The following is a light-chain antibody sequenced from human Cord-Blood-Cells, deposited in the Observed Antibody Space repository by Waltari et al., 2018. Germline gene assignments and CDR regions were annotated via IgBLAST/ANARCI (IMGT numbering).Light chain of an antibody. Sequence: DIQMTQSPSSLSASVGDRVTIPCRASQSISSYLNWYQQKPGKAPKLLIYAASSLQSWVPSRFSGSGSGTDFTLTISSLQPEDFATYYCQQSYRTPRPSYTFGHGTKLEIK. CDR1: QSISSY. CDR2: AAS. J-gene: IGKJ2*01. V-gene: IGKV1-39*01. CDR3: QQSYRTPRPSYT.